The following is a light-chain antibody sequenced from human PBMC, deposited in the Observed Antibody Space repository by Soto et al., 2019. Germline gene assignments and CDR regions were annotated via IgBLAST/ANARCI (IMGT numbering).Light chain of an antibody. CDR2: DNN. CDR3: GTGDSSLGAVV. Sequence: QSVLTQPPSVSAAPGQKVTISCSGSSSNIGNNYVSWYQQLPGTAPKLLIYDNNKRPSGIPDRFSGSKSGTSATLGITGLQTGDEADYYCGTGDSSLGAVVFGGGTKLTVL. V-gene: IGLV1-51*01. CDR1: SSNIGNNY. J-gene: IGLJ2*01.